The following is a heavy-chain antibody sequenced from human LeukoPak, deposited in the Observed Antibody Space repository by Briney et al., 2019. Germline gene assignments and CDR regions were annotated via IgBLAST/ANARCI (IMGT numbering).Heavy chain of an antibody. J-gene: IGHJ5*02. CDR3: ARDPRPQHDIFTGYLAS. D-gene: IGHD3-9*01. CDR1: GFTFSSYV. V-gene: IGHV3-30*03. Sequence: GGSLRLSCAASGFTFSSYVMHWVRQAPGKGLEWVAVISFDGSNKNYADSVKGRFTISRDNSKNTLYLQMNSLRVEDTAVYYYARDPRPQHDIFTGYLASWGQGALVTVSS. CDR2: ISFDGSNK.